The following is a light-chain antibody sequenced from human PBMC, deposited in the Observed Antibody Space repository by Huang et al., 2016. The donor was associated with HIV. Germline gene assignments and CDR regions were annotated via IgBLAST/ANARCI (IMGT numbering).Light chain of an antibody. J-gene: IGKJ3*01. Sequence: EIVLTQSPGTLSLSPGERATLSCRASQSVSSSSLAWYQQKPGQSPRLLIYDVSRMATGIPVRFSGSGSGADFTLIITRLEPEDSAVYYCQQYGGAPLFTFGPGTKVDIK. CDR2: DVS. CDR3: QQYGGAPLFT. V-gene: IGKV3-20*01. CDR1: QSVSSSS.